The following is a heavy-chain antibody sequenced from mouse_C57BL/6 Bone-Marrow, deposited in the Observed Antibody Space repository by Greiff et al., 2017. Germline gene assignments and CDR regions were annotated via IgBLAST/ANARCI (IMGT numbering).Heavy chain of an antibody. CDR1: GYTFTSYW. Sequence: VKLVESGAELAKPGASVKLSCKASGYTFTSYWLHWVKQRPGQGLEWIGYINPSSGYTKYNQKFKDKATLTADKSSSTAYMQLSSLTYEDSAVYYCASRLWLRPLDYWGQGTTLTVSS. J-gene: IGHJ2*01. CDR2: INPSSGYT. CDR3: ASRLWLRPLDY. V-gene: IGHV1-7*01. D-gene: IGHD2-2*01.